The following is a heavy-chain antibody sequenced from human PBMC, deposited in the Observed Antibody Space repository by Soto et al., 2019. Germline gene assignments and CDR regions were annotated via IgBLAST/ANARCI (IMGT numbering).Heavy chain of an antibody. CDR2: IIPIFGTV. V-gene: IGHV1-69*12. D-gene: IGHD6-19*01. J-gene: IGHJ6*02. Sequence: QVQLLQSGAEVKKPGSSVRVSCEASAGTFRTYAISWVRQAPGQGLEWMGEIIPIFGTVNYAQKFQGRVTIPADESTTTVYMDLRSLRSEDTAVYYCAKGAVAGTPTSYYYYGMDVWGQGTTVTVSS. CDR1: AGTFRTYA. CDR3: AKGAVAGTPTSYYYYGMDV.